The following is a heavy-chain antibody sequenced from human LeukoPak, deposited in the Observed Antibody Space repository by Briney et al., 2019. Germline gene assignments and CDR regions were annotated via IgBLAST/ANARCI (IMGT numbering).Heavy chain of an antibody. J-gene: IGHJ4*02. Sequence: PSETLSLTCAVYGGSFSGYYWSWIRQPPGKGLEWIGEINHSGSTNYNPSHKSRVTISVDTSKNQFSLKLSSVTAADTAVYYCARVGTYYYDSRREPADYWGQGTLVTVSS. CDR1: GGSFSGYY. V-gene: IGHV4-34*01. CDR3: ARVGTYYYDSRREPADY. D-gene: IGHD3-22*01. CDR2: INHSGST.